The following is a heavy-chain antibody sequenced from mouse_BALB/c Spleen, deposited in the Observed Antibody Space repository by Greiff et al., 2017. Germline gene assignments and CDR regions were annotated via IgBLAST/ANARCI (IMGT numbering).Heavy chain of an antibody. CDR1: GFTFSSYG. CDR2: INSNGGST. J-gene: IGHJ2*01. D-gene: IGHD2-3*01. Sequence: EVQGVESGGGLVQPGGSLKLSCAASGFTFSSYGMSWVRQTPDKRLELVATINSNGGSTYYPDSVKGRFTISRDNAKNTLYLQMSSLKSEDTAMYYCARDGYLYYFDYWGQGTTLTVSS. V-gene: IGHV5-6-3*01. CDR3: ARDGYLYYFDY.